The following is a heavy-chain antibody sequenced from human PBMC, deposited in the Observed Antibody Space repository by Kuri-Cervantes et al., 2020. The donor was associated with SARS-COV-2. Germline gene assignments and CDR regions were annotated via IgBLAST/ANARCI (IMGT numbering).Heavy chain of an antibody. V-gene: IGHV4-39*01. CDR2: IYYSGST. D-gene: IGHD1-1*01. Sequence: ESLKISCTVSGGSISSSSYYWGWIRQPPGKGLEWIGSIYYSGSTYYNPSLKSRVTISVDTSKNQFSLKLSSVTAADTAVYYCARHDDNWGFDYWGQGTLVTVSS. J-gene: IGHJ4*01. CDR1: GGSISSSSYY. CDR3: ARHDDNWGFDY.